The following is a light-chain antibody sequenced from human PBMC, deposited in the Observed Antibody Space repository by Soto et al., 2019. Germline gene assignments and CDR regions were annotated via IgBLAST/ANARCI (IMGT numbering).Light chain of an antibody. CDR3: QAWDSSTEV. CDR1: KLGDKY. V-gene: IGLV3-1*01. Sequence: SYELTQPPSVSVSPGQTASITCSGDKLGDKYASWYQQKPGQSPVLVIYQDGKRPSGVPERFSGSNSGNTATLTISETRAMDEADYYCQAWDSSTEVFGTGTKLTVL. CDR2: QDG. J-gene: IGLJ1*01.